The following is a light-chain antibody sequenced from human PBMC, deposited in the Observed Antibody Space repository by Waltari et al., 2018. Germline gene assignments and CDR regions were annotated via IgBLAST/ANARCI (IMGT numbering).Light chain of an antibody. CDR3: MQGTHWPYT. Sequence: DVVMTPSPLSLPVTLGQPASISCKSSQSLVHSDGNTYLQWFQQRPGQSPRRLIYKVSYRDSGVPDRFSGSGSGTDFTLKISRVEAEDVGVYYCMQGTHWPYTFGQGTKLDIK. V-gene: IGKV2-30*02. J-gene: IGKJ2*01. CDR2: KVS. CDR1: QSLVHSDGNTY.